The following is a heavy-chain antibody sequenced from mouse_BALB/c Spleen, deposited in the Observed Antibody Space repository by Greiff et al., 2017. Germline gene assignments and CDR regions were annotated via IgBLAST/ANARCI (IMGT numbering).Heavy chain of an antibody. D-gene: IGHD1-2*01. J-gene: IGHJ4*01. CDR3: ARSAPYAMDY. Sequence: EVNVVESGGGLVQPGGSLKLSCAASGFTFSSYGMSWVRQTPDKRLELVATINSNGGSTYYPDSVKGRFTISRDNAKNTLYLQMSSLKSEDTAMYYCARSAPYAMDYWGQGTSVTVSS. CDR1: GFTFSSYG. V-gene: IGHV5-6-3*01. CDR2: INSNGGST.